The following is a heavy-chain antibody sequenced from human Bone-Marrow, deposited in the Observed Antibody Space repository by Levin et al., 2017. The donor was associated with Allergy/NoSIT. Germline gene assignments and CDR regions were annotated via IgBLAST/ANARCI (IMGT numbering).Heavy chain of an antibody. Sequence: GESLKISCAPSGFTFSSFGMHWVRQAPGKGLEWVALISFDGNNKYYADSVKGRFTISRDNFKNTVYLQMSSLRAEDPAVYYCAKGGYCISTDCPVDDYYKYGMDVWGQGTTVTVSS. CDR3: AKGGYCISTDCPVDDYYKYGMDV. CDR1: GFTFSSFG. V-gene: IGHV3-30*18. J-gene: IGHJ6*01. CDR2: ISFDGNNK. D-gene: IGHD2-2*01.